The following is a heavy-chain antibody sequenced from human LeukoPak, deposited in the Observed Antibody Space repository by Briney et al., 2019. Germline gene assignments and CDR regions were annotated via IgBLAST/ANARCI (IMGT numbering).Heavy chain of an antibody. D-gene: IGHD6-19*01. CDR3: AKSPSSGWLDY. CDR2: FYSGGNT. Sequence: PGGSLRLSCVVSGFTVSDNYMSWVRQAPGKGLEWVSAFYSGGNTYYTGSVKGRFIISRDSSKNTLYLQMNNLRPEDTAMYYCAKSPSSGWLDYWGQGTLVTVSS. V-gene: IGHV3-53*01. CDR1: GFTVSDNY. J-gene: IGHJ4*02.